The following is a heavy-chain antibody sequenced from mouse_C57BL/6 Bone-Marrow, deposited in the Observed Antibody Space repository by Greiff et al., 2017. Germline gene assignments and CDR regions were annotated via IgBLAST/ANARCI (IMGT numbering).Heavy chain of an antibody. CDR1: GYTFTSYW. V-gene: IGHV1-69*01. CDR2: IDPSDSYT. D-gene: IGHD4-1*01. J-gene: IGHJ3*01. Sequence: QVQLKQPGAELVMPGASVKLSCKASGYTFTSYWMHWVKQRPGQGLEWIGEIDPSDSYTNYNQKFKGKSTLTVDKSSRTAYMQLSSLTSADSAVYYCASTGTEGFAYWGQGTLVTVSA. CDR3: ASTGTEGFAY.